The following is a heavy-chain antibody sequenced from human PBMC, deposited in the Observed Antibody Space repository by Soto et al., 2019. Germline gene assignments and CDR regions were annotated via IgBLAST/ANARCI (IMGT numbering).Heavy chain of an antibody. D-gene: IGHD2-15*01. V-gene: IGHV4-31*03. CDR1: GGSISSGGYY. CDR3: ARVPRYCSGGSCSPRSRFDP. Sequence: PSETLSLTCTVSGGSISSGGYYWSWIRQHPGKGLEWIGYIYYSGSTYYNPSLKSRVTISVDTSKNQFSLKLSSVTAADTAVYYCARVPRYCSGGSCSPRSRFDPWGQGTLVTVSS. J-gene: IGHJ5*02. CDR2: IYYSGST.